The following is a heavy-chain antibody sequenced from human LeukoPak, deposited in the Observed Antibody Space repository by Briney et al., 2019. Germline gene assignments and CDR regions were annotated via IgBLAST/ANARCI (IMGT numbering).Heavy chain of an antibody. J-gene: IGHJ4*02. CDR1: GFTFSSYA. V-gene: IGHV3-23*01. D-gene: IGHD2-2*01. CDR3: AKGFSSTTPRGYFDY. Sequence: GGSLRLSCAASGFTFSSYAMSWVRQAPGKGLEWDSAISGSGGSTYYADSVKGRFTISRDNSKNTLYLQMNSLRAEDTAVYYCAKGFSSTTPRGYFDYWGQGTLVTVSS. CDR2: ISGSGGST.